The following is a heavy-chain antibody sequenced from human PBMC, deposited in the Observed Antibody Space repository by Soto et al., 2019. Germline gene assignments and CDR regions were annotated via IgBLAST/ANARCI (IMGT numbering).Heavy chain of an antibody. CDR1: GYTFTSYD. CDR3: ARGPLPITIVRGAPDI. J-gene: IGHJ3*02. D-gene: IGHD3-10*01. CDR2: MNPNSGNT. Sequence: ASVNVSCKASGYTFTSYDINWVRQATGQGLEWMGWMNPNSGNTGYAQKFQGRVTMTRNTSISTAYMEPSSLRSEDTAVYYCARGPLPITIVRGAPDIWGQGTMVTVSS. V-gene: IGHV1-8*01.